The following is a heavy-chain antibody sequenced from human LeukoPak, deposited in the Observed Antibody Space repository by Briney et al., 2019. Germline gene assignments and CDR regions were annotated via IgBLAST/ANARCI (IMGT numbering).Heavy chain of an antibody. Sequence: ASVKVSCKASGYTFTGYYMHWVRQAPGQGLEWMGWINPNSGGTNYAQKFQGRVTMTRDTSISTAYMELSRLRSDDTAVYYCARSGYSYGTHFDYWGQGTLVTVSS. CDR3: ARSGYSYGTHFDY. CDR1: GYTFTGYY. V-gene: IGHV1-2*02. CDR2: INPNSGGT. D-gene: IGHD5-18*01. J-gene: IGHJ4*02.